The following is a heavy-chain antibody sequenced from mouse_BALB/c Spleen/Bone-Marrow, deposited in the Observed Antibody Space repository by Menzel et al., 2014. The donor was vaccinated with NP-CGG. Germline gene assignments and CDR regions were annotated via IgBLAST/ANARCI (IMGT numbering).Heavy chain of an antibody. CDR2: ISSGSSTI. Sequence: EVQLVESGGGLVQPGGSRKLSCAASGFTFSSFGMHWVRQAPEKGLEWVACISSGSSTIFYADTVKGRFTISRDNPKNTLFLQMTSLRSEDTAIYYCTRGGNWEDFDYWGQGTTLTVSS. D-gene: IGHD4-1*01. V-gene: IGHV5-17*02. CDR1: GFTFSSFG. CDR3: TRGGNWEDFDY. J-gene: IGHJ2*01.